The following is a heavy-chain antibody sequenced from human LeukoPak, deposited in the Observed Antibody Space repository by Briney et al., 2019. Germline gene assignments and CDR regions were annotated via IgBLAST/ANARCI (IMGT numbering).Heavy chain of an antibody. CDR2: IYYSGST. CDR3: VRHDFSYSSSSPLSY. Sequence: SETLSLTCTVSGGSISNFYWSWIRQPPGKGLEWIGYIYYSGSTNYNPSLKSRVTTSVDTSKNQFSLKLSSVTAADTAVYYCVRHDFSYSSSSPLSYWGQGTLVTVSS. V-gene: IGHV4-59*08. CDR1: GGSISNFY. J-gene: IGHJ4*02. D-gene: IGHD6-13*01.